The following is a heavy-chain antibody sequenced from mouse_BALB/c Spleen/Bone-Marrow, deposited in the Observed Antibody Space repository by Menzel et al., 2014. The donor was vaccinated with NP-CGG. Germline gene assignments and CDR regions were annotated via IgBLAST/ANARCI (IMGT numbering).Heavy chain of an antibody. CDR1: GYTFTDYY. CDR3: ARSYGNYAYYFDY. V-gene: IGHV1-19*01. D-gene: IGHD2-1*01. CDR2: VNPYNGGT. J-gene: IGHJ2*01. Sequence: EVQLQQSGPELVKPGASVKMSCKASGYTFTDYYMDWVKQSHGESFEWIGRVNPYNGGTSYNQKFKGKATLTVDKSSSTAYMELNSLTSEDSAVYYCARSYGNYAYYFDYWSQGTTLTVSS.